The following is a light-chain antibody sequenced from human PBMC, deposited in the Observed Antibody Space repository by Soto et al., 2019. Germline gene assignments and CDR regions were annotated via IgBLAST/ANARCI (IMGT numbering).Light chain of an antibody. CDR3: QVWDTTNPVI. J-gene: IGLJ2*01. CDR2: DG. Sequence: SYELTQPPSVSVAPGQTTRITCGGNNIEINDGDRTTGIPERFSGSKSGNTATLTTSRVEAGDEADYYCQVWDTTNPVIFGGGTKVTVL. CDR1: NIEIN. V-gene: IGLV3-21*02.